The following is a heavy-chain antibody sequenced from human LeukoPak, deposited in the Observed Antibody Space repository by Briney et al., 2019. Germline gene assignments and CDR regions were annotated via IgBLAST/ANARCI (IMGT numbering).Heavy chain of an antibody. V-gene: IGHV3-21*01. Sequence: GGSLRLSCAASGFTFSSYSMNWVRQAPGKGLEWVSSISSSSSYIYYADSVKGRLTISRDNAKNSLYLQMSSLRAEDTAVYYCARDRYYYDSSGYPDYWGQGTLVTVSS. CDR3: ARDRYYYDSSGYPDY. CDR2: ISSSSSYI. CDR1: GFTFSSYS. D-gene: IGHD3-22*01. J-gene: IGHJ4*02.